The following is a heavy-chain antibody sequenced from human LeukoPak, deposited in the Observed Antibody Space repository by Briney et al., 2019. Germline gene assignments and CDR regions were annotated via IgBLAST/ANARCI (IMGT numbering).Heavy chain of an antibody. J-gene: IGHJ5*02. CDR3: AKDLHYYGSGSSNWFDP. CDR2: ISYDGSNK. D-gene: IGHD3-10*01. CDR1: GFTFSSYG. V-gene: IGHV3-30*18. Sequence: QPGGSLRLSCAASGFTFSSYGMHWVRQAPGKGLEWVAVISYDGSNKYYADSVKGRFTISRDNSKNTLYLQMNSLRAEDTAVYYCAKDLHYYGSGSSNWFDPWGQGTLVTVSS.